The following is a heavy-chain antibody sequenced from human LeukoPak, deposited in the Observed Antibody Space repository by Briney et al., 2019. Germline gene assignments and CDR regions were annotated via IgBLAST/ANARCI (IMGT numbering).Heavy chain of an antibody. CDR2: IKEDGSEK. D-gene: IGHD2-15*01. CDR1: GFIFSNYW. CDR3: ARDRTYSAFDI. V-gene: IGHV3-7*01. J-gene: IGHJ3*02. Sequence: GGSLRLSCAASGFIFSNYWMSWVRQAPGKGLEWVANIKEDGSEKYYVDSVKGRFTISRDNAKNSLYLQMNSLRAEDTAVYYCARDRTYSAFDIWGQGTMVTVSS.